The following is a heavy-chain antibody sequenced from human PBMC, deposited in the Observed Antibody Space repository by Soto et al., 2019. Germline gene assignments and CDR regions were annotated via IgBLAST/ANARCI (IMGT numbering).Heavy chain of an antibody. CDR3: ARDHTVSVRAFDI. Sequence: QVQLQESGPGLVKPSQTLSLTCTVSGGSISSGGYYWTWIRQHPGKGLEWIGYIYYSGSTDYNPSLKSRATISLDTSKNQFSLKLTSVTAADTAVYYCARDHTVSVRAFDIWGQGTMLTVSS. D-gene: IGHD3-10*01. CDR2: IYYSGST. CDR1: GGSISSGGYY. J-gene: IGHJ3*02. V-gene: IGHV4-31*03.